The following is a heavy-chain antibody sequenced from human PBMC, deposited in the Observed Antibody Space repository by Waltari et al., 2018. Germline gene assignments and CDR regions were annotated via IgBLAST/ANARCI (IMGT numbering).Heavy chain of an antibody. CDR3: ARGRRRYCSSTSCLYYYYYGMDV. D-gene: IGHD2-2*01. CDR2: INHSGST. Sequence: QVQLQQWGAGLLKPSETLSLTCAVYGGSFSGYYWSWIRQPPGKGLEWIGEINHSGSTNYNPSLKSRVTISVDTSKNQFSLKLSSVTAADTAVYYCARGRRRYCSSTSCLYYYYYGMDVWGQGTTVTVSS. V-gene: IGHV4-34*01. J-gene: IGHJ6*02. CDR1: GGSFSGYY.